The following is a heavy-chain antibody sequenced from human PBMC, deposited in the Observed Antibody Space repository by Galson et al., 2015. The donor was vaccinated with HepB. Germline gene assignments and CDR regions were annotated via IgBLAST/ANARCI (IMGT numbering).Heavy chain of an antibody. CDR1: GHTFTGNY. V-gene: IGHV1-2*02. CDR2: INPNSGGT. Sequence: SVKVSCKASGHTFTGNYMYWVRQAPGQGLEWMGWINPNSGGTKYAQKFQGRVTMTRDTSISTAYMELSRLTSDDTAVYYCYGGQGDYWGQGTQVTVSS. J-gene: IGHJ4*02. D-gene: IGHD4-23*01. CDR3: YGGQGDY.